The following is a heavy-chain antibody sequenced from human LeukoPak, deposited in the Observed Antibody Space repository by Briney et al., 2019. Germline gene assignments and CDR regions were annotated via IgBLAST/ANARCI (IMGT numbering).Heavy chain of an antibody. CDR3: AKDPYSSGRYFDY. J-gene: IGHJ4*02. CDR1: GFTFSSYG. V-gene: IGHV3-30*18. Sequence: PGGSLRLSCAASGFTFSSYGMHWVRQAPGKGLEWVAVISYDGSNNYYADSVKGRFTISRDNSKNTLYLQMNSLRAEDTAVYYCAKDPYSSGRYFDYWGQGTLVTVS. D-gene: IGHD6-19*01. CDR2: ISYDGSNN.